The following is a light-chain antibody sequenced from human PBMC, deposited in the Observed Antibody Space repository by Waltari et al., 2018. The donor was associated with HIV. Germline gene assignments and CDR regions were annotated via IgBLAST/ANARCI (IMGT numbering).Light chain of an antibody. CDR1: QRVLYNSNNKNY. Sequence: DIVMTQSPDALAVSLGERAIINCTSSQRVLYNSNNKNYLVWYQQKPGQPPKVLISWASTRESGVPDRFSGSGSGTHFSLAISGLQAEDIGTFYCQQYDDLPTFGQGTRLEIK. CDR3: QQYDDLPT. J-gene: IGKJ5*01. V-gene: IGKV4-1*01. CDR2: WAS.